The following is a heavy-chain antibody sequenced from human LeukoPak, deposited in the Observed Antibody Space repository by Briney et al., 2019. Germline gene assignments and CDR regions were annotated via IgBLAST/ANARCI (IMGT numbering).Heavy chain of an antibody. CDR3: ARTHFVSSSGSYYFDY. J-gene: IGHJ4*02. Sequence: GSSVKVSCKASGGTFSSYAISWVRQAPGQGLEWMGGIIPIFGTANYAQKFQGRVTITTDESTSTAYMELRSLRSDDTAVYYCARTHFVSSSGSYYFDYWGQGTLVTVSS. V-gene: IGHV1-69*05. CDR1: GGTFSSYA. D-gene: IGHD1-26*01. CDR2: IIPIFGTA.